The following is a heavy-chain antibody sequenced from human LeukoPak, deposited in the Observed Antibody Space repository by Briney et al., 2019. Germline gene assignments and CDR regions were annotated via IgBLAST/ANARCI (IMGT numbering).Heavy chain of an antibody. CDR2: IYTSGST. Sequence: SETLSLTCTVSGVSISSYYWSWIRQPPGKGLEWLGYIYTSGSTNYNPSLKSRVTISVDTSKNQFSLKLSSVTAADTAVYYCARANTVTLYYYYYYMDVWGKGTTVTVSS. D-gene: IGHD4-11*01. V-gene: IGHV4-4*09. CDR1: GVSISSYY. CDR3: ARANTVTLYYYYYYMDV. J-gene: IGHJ6*03.